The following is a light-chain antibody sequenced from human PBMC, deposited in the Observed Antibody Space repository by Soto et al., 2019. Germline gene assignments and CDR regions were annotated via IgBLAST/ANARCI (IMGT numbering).Light chain of an antibody. CDR1: ESVSSK. CDR2: GAS. J-gene: IGKJ4*01. V-gene: IGKV3-20*01. Sequence: DIVMTQSPLSLPVTPGEPASISCRASESVSSKLVWYQQKPGQAPRLLIYGASSRATGIPDRFSGSGSGADFTLTISRLEPEDFAVYYCQQYGSSRLTFGGGTKVDIK. CDR3: QQYGSSRLT.